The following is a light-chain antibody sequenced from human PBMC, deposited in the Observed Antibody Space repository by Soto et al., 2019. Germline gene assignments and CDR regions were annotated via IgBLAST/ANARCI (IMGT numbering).Light chain of an antibody. J-gene: IGKJ1*01. Sequence: EIVMTQSPATLSVSPGERATLSCRASQSVGSNLAWYQQKPGQAPRLLIYGVSTRATGFPARFSGSGSGTEFTLTISSLQSEDFAVYYCHQYYNWWTFGQGTKVEI. CDR1: QSVGSN. CDR2: GVS. CDR3: HQYYNWWT. V-gene: IGKV3-15*01.